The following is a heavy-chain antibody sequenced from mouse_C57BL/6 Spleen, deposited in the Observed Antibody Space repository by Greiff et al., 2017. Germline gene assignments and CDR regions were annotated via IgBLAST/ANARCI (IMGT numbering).Heavy chain of an antibody. D-gene: IGHD1-1*01. Sequence: VQLQQSGPELVKPGDSVKISCKASGYSFTGYFMNWVMQSHGKSLEWIGRINPYNGDTFYNQKFKGKATLTVDKSSSTAHMELRSLTSEDSAVYYCARSRNYYGSSNDYAMDYWGQGTSVTVSS. J-gene: IGHJ4*01. CDR3: ARSRNYYGSSNDYAMDY. V-gene: IGHV1-20*01. CDR1: GYSFTGYF. CDR2: INPYNGDT.